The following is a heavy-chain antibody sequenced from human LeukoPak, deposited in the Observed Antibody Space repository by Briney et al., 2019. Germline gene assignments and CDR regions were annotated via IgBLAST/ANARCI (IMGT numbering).Heavy chain of an antibody. CDR1: GVSISHTNYY. V-gene: IGHV4-39*07. J-gene: IGHJ4*02. D-gene: IGHD3-10*01. CDR2: ISYSGST. CDR3: ARWRGGCFDY. Sequence: SETLSLTCTVSGVSISHTNYYWGWIRQPPGNGLEWIGSISYSGSTYYNPSLKSRVSISVDMSKDQFSLKLSSVTAADTAVYYCARWRGGCFDYWGQGTLVTVSS.